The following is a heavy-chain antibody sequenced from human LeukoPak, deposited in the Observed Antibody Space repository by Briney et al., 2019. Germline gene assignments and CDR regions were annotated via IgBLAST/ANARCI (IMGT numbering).Heavy chain of an antibody. CDR1: GGSISSSSAY. V-gene: IGHV4-39*01. Sequence: PSETLSLTCTVSGGSISSSSAYWGWIRQPPGKGLEWIGSIYYSKNTYYNPSLKSRVTIAADTSKNQFSLTLGSVSATDTSVYYCVSPRGFSYGYFDYWGQGTLVTVSS. J-gene: IGHJ4*02. D-gene: IGHD5-18*01. CDR3: VSPRGFSYGYFDY. CDR2: IYYSKNT.